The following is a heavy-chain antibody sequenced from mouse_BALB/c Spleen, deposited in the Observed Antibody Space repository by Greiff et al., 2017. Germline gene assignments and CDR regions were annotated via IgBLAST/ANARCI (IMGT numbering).Heavy chain of an antibody. D-gene: IGHD2-12*01. J-gene: IGHJ3*01. CDR3: ARVGTAYYSPWFAY. V-gene: IGHV1S34*01. CDR1: GYSFTGYY. CDR2: ISCYNGAT. Sequence: LVKTGASVKISCKASGYSFTGYYMHWVKQSHGKSLEWIGYISCYNGATSYNQKFKDKATLTADKSSSTAYMQLSSLTSEDSAVYYCARVGTAYYSPWFAYWGQGTLVTVSA.